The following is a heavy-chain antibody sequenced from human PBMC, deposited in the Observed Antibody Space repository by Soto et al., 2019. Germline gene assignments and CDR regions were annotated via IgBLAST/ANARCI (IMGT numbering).Heavy chain of an antibody. CDR3: AHSVDFWSGYYPTLFDY. J-gene: IGHJ4*02. V-gene: IGHV2-5*02. D-gene: IGHD3-3*01. CDR2: IYWDDDK. Sequence: QITLKESGPPLVKPTQTLTLTCTFSGFSLSTSGVGVGWIRQPPGKALEWLALIYWDDDKRYSPSLKSRLTITKDTSKNQVVLTMTNMDPVDTATYYCAHSVDFWSGYYPTLFDYWGQGTLVTVSS. CDR1: GFSLSTSGVG.